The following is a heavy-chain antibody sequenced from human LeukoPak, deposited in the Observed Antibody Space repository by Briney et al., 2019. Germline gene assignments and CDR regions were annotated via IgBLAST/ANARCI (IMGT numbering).Heavy chain of an antibody. CDR3: ARGRGGSAMEYYGMDV. CDR1: GGSISSGGYY. Sequence: PSETLSLTCTVSGGSISSGGYYWSWLRQHPGKGLEWVGCIYHSGSTYYNPSLKSRVTISVDRSKNQFSLKLGSVTAADTAVYYCARGRGGSAMEYYGMDVWGQGTTVTVSS. V-gene: IGHV4-30-2*01. J-gene: IGHJ6*02. CDR2: IYHSGST. D-gene: IGHD5-18*01.